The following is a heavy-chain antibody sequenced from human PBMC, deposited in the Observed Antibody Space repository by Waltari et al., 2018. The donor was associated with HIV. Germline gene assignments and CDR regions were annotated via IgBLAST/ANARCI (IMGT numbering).Heavy chain of an antibody. V-gene: IGHV3-7*01. CDR3: ARDNWNDGLDI. D-gene: IGHD1-1*01. J-gene: IGHJ3*02. CDR2: KKQDGSEK. CDR1: GFTFSSYW. Sequence: EVQLVESGGGLVQPGGSLRLSCAASGFTFSSYWMSWVRQAPGKGLEWVGNKKQDGSEKDYVDSVKGRFTISRDNAKNSLYLQMNSLRAEDTAVYYCARDNWNDGLDIWGQGTMVTVSS.